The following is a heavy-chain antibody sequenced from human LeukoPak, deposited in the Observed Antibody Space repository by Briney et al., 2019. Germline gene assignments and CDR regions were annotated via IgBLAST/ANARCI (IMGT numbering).Heavy chain of an antibody. CDR2: IKQDGSEK. J-gene: IGHJ4*02. Sequence: GGSLRLSCAASGFTFSSYWMSWVRQAPGKGLEWVANIKQDGSEKYYVDSVKGRFTISRDNAKNTLYLQMNSLRAEDTAVYYCARDIGYYDSSGYSDYWGQGTLVTVSS. D-gene: IGHD3-22*01. CDR3: ARDIGYYDSSGYSDY. V-gene: IGHV3-7*01. CDR1: GFTFSSYW.